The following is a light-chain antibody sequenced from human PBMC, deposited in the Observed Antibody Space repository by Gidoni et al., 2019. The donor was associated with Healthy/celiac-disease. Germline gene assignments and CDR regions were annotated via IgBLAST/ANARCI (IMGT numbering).Light chain of an antibody. CDR1: QRVSSSY. Sequence: EIVLTQSPGTLSLSPGERATLSCRASQRVSSSYLAWYQQKPGHAPRLLIYGASSRATGIPDRFSGSGSGTDFTLTISRLEPEDFAVYYCQQYGSSPGVTFGGGTKVEIK. J-gene: IGKJ4*01. CDR2: GAS. CDR3: QQYGSSPGVT. V-gene: IGKV3-20*01.